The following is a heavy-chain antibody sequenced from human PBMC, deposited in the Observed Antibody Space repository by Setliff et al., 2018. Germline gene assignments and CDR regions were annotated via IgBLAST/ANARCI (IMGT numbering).Heavy chain of an antibody. CDR3: ARDLKFFGVGLLHIDY. V-gene: IGHV3-30*04. D-gene: IGHD3-3*01. CDR2: ISYDGSNK. J-gene: IGHJ4*02. Sequence: PGGSLRLSCAASGFTFSSYAMHWVRQAPGKGLEWVAVISYDGSNKYYADSVKGRFTISRDNSKNTLYLQMNSLGAEDTAVYYCARDLKFFGVGLLHIDYWGQGTLVTVSS. CDR1: GFTFSSYA.